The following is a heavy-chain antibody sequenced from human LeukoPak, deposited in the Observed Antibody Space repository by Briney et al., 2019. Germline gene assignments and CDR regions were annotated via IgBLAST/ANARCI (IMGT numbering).Heavy chain of an antibody. J-gene: IGHJ5*02. Sequence: GSLRLSCAASGFTFSSYSMNWVRQAPGKGLEWVSSISSSSSYIYYADSVKGRFTISRDNAKNSLYLQMNSLRAEDTAVYYCARDGNYYDSSGYLKFDPWGQGTLVTVSS. CDR2: ISSSSSYI. D-gene: IGHD3-22*01. CDR1: GFTFSSYS. V-gene: IGHV3-21*01. CDR3: ARDGNYYDSSGYLKFDP.